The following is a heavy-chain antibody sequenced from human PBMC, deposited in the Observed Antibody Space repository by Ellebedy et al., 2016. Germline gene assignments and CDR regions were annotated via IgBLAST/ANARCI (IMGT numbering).Heavy chain of an antibody. D-gene: IGHD3-16*01. J-gene: IGHJ5*02. CDR3: AGWGDWFNP. CDR2: ISGSGGST. CDR1: GFTFSSYA. V-gene: IGHV3-23*01. Sequence: GGSLRLSXAASGFTFSSYAMSWVRQAPGKGLEWVSAISGSGGSTYYADSVKGRFTISRDNAQNSLYLQMNSLRVDDTAVYYCAGWGDWFNPWGQGILVTVSS.